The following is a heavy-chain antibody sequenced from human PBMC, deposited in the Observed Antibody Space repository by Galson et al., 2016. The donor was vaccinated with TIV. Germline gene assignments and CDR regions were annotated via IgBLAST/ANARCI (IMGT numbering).Heavy chain of an antibody. CDR2: LTGSGYGAYGT. CDR3: AKDSTYSGGWFWFY. Sequence: SLRLSCAASGFPFSNYVMSWVRQAPGKGLEWVATLTGSGYGAYGTYYTDSVKGRFTVSRDNSKSTLFLEMNSLRAEDTAVYYCAKDSTYSGGWFWFYWGQGTLVTVSS. D-gene: IGHD6-19*01. V-gene: IGHV3-23*01. CDR1: GFPFSNYV. J-gene: IGHJ4*02.